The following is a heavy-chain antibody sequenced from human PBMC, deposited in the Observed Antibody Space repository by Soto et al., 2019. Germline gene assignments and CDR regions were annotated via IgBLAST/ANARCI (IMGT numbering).Heavy chain of an antibody. V-gene: IGHV4-39*01. CDR3: ARTHFDDAPDLFDY. D-gene: IGHD3-9*01. CDR1: GGSISSSRYY. Sequence: QLQLQESGPGLLKPSETLSLTCTVSGGSISSSRYYWGWIRQPPGKGLALIGSIYYTGSTYYNPSLRSRGIISVDTSRNLFSLRLISVTAADTAVYYCARTHFDDAPDLFDYWGQGTLVTVSS. J-gene: IGHJ4*02. CDR2: IYYTGST.